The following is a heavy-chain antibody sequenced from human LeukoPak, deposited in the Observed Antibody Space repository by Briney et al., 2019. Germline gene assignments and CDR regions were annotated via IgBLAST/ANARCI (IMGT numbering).Heavy chain of an antibody. V-gene: IGHV3-7*01. CDR1: GFTFSGNW. CDR2: IKEDGSEK. Sequence: GGSLRLSCAASGFTFSGNWMSWVRQAPGKRLEWVANIKEDGSEKYYVDSVKGRFTISRDNAKNSLYLQMNSLRAEDTGVYYCARDNVEGYFDYWGQGTLVTVSP. CDR3: ARDNVEGYFDY. D-gene: IGHD2-21*01. J-gene: IGHJ4*02.